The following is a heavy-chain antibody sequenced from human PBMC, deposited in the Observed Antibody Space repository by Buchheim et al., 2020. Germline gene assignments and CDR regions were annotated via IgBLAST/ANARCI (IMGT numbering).Heavy chain of an antibody. CDR3: ARENWERPPHWYFDL. V-gene: IGHV4-59*01. Sequence: QVQLQESGPGLVKPSETLSPTCTVSGGSISSYYWSWIRQPPGRGLEWIGYVLHNGNTHYNPSLNSRLSMSVDTSRHQFSLQLSSVTAADTAVYYCARENWERPPHWYFDLWGRGTL. CDR2: VLHNGNT. CDR1: GGSISSYY. J-gene: IGHJ2*01. D-gene: IGHD3-16*01.